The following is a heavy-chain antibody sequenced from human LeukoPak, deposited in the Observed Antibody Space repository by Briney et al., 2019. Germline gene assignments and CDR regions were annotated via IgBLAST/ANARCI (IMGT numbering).Heavy chain of an antibody. CDR2: IYYSGST. CDR1: GGSISSSSYY. V-gene: IGHV4-39*07. J-gene: IGHJ6*03. D-gene: IGHD5-24*01. CDR3: ASGSLGDGYGVGDYYQYMDV. Sequence: SETLSLTCTVSGGSISSSSYYWGWIRQPPGKGLEWIGSIYYSGSTYYNPSLKSRVTISVDTSKNQFSLKLSSVTAADTAVCYCASGSLGDGYGVGDYYQYMDVWGKGTTVTVAS.